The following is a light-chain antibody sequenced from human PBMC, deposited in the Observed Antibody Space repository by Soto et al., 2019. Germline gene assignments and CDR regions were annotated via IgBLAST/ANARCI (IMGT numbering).Light chain of an antibody. CDR2: KAS. CDR1: QSISSW. CDR3: QQLNSFSYT. V-gene: IGKV1-5*03. Sequence: DIQMTQSPSTLSASVGXRVTITCRASQSISSWLAWYQQKPGKAPKLLIYKASSLESGVPSRFSGSGSGTEFTLTLSSLQPDDFAPYYCQQLNSFSYTFGGGTKVDIK. J-gene: IGKJ4*01.